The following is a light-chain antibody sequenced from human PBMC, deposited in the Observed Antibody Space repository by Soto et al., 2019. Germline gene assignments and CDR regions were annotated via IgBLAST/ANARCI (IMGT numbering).Light chain of an antibody. CDR3: NSFTTTNTYV. V-gene: IGLV2-14*03. Sequence: QSALTQPASVSGSPGQSITISCTGASSDVGGFDHVSWYQQHPGKVPRLLIYDVSSRPSGVSDRFSGSKSGNTASLTISGLQAEDEADYYCNSFTTTNTYVFGPGTKLTVL. CDR1: SSDVGGFDH. CDR2: DVS. J-gene: IGLJ1*01.